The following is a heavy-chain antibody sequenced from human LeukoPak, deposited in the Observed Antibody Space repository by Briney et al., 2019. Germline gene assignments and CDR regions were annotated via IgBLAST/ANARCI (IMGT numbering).Heavy chain of an antibody. Sequence: PGGSLRLSCAASGDTFSTYWMHWVRQPPGKGLVWLSRINTDGTTTTYADSVKGRFTISRYNAKNTLYLQLNSLRADDTAVYFCARGGINSPTIDFWGQGTLVTLSS. CDR1: GDTFSTYW. V-gene: IGHV3-74*01. D-gene: IGHD1-26*01. J-gene: IGHJ4*02. CDR2: INTDGTTT. CDR3: ARGGINSPTIDF.